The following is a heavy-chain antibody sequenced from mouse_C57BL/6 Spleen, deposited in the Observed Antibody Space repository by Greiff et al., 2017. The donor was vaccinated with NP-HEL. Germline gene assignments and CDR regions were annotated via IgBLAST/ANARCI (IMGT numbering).Heavy chain of an antibody. CDR1: GYTFTDYN. V-gene: IGHV1-22*01. CDR2: INPNNGGT. D-gene: IGHD2-1*01. J-gene: IGHJ2*01. CDR3: ARKGNGNYRDYFDD. Sequence: VQLQQSGPELVKPGASVKMSCKASGYTFTDYNMHWVKQSHGKSLEWIGYINPNNGGTSSNQKFKGKATLTVNKSSSTAYMELRSLTSEDSAVYYGARKGNGNYRDYFDDWGQGTTLTVSS.